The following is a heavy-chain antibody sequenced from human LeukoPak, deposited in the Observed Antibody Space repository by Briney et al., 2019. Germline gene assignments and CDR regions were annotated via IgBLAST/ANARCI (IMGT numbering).Heavy chain of an antibody. V-gene: IGHV5-51*01. Sequence: GASLQISCKGSGYNFTNYYIGWVRQMSGKGLEWMGLIYPGDSDIRYSPSFQGQVTISADKSINTAYLQWSSLKASDTAIYYCASLSFTATGSDYWGQGTLVTVSS. CDR3: ASLSFTATGSDY. CDR1: GYNFTNYY. CDR2: IYPGDSDI. J-gene: IGHJ4*02. D-gene: IGHD1-1*01.